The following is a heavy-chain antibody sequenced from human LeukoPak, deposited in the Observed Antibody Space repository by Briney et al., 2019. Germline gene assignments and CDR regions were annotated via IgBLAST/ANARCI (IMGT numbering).Heavy chain of an antibody. Sequence: SETLSLTCSVSGGSMSDSITWGWVRQPPGKGLEWLANIHDDGRTARNPSLRSRLTISQDRSKNQFSLKVSSVTAADTAFYYCAKVLTAAGLDLWGQGILVTVSS. D-gene: IGHD6-25*01. CDR3: AKVLTAAGLDL. CDR2: IHDDGRT. CDR1: GGSMSDSIT. J-gene: IGHJ5*02. V-gene: IGHV4/OR15-8*01.